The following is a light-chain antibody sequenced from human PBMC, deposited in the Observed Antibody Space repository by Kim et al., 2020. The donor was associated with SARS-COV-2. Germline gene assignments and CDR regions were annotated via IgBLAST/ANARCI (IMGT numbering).Light chain of an antibody. CDR1: QGVRSIS. J-gene: IGKJ1*01. V-gene: IGKV3D-7*01. Sequence: PGARVTLFCRASQGVRSISLTWYQQLXCQAPRLLIYGSSTSHTGIPARFSLRGSGTYFTPTISRLQPEGFAVYYCQTDYNLLLTFGQWTK. CDR2: GSS. CDR3: QTDYNLLLT.